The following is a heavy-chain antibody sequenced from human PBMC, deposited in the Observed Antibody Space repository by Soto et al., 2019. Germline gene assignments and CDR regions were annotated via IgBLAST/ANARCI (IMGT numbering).Heavy chain of an antibody. D-gene: IGHD3-3*01. CDR1: GGSISSYY. CDR2: IYYSGST. V-gene: IGHV4-59*01. Sequence: SETLSLTCTVSGGSISSYYWSWIRQPPGKGLEWIGYIYYSGSTNYNPSLKSRVTISVDTSKNQFSLKLSSVTAADTAVYYCARGNDFWSGLLPQMNWFDPWGQGTLVTVSS. J-gene: IGHJ5*02. CDR3: ARGNDFWSGLLPQMNWFDP.